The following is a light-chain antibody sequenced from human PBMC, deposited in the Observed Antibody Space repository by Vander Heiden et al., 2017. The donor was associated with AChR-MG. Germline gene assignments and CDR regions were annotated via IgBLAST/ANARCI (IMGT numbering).Light chain of an antibody. V-gene: IGKV1-5*03. CDR1: QSISSW. CDR2: KAS. CDR3: QQYNSYSLT. J-gene: IGKJ4*01. Sequence: EIQINQSPSTLSASVGDRVTITCRASQSISSWLAWYQQKPGKAPKLLIYKASSLESGVPSRFSGSGSGTEFTLTISSLQPDDFATYYCQQYNSYSLTFGGGTKVEIK.